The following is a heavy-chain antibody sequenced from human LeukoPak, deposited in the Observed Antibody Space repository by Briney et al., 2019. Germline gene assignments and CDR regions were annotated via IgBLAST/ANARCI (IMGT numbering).Heavy chain of an antibody. CDR2: ISYDGSNK. V-gene: IGHV3-30-3*01. D-gene: IGHD3-16*02. Sequence: GRSLGLSCAASGFTFSSYAMHWVRQAPGKGLEWVAVISYDGSNKYYADSVKGRFTISRDNSKNTLYLQMNSLRAEDTAVYYCASGVNYDYVWGSYRPLDYWGQGTLVTVSS. J-gene: IGHJ4*02. CDR3: ASGVNYDYVWGSYRPLDY. CDR1: GFTFSSYA.